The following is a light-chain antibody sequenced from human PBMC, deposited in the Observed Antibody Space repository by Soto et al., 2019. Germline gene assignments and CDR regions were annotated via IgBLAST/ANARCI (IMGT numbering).Light chain of an antibody. CDR3: QQRIKWPIT. CDR1: QTVSSS. CDR2: EAS. Sequence: EIVLTQSPATLSLSPGERATLSCRASQTVSSSLAWYQQKPGQAPRLLMYEASNRATGIPARFSGSGSGTEFTLTISSLQSEDFAVYYCQQRIKWPITFGQGTRLEIK. J-gene: IGKJ5*01. V-gene: IGKV3-11*01.